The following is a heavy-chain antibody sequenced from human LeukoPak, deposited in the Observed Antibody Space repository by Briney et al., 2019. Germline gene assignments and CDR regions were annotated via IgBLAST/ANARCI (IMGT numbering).Heavy chain of an antibody. J-gene: IGHJ4*02. CDR1: GFTFSNYW. D-gene: IGHD2-21*01. CDR2: IWRGRDDE. CDR3: ARGLTGDEGFDY. V-gene: IGHV3-7*01. Sequence: GGSLRLSCAASGFTFSNYWMNWVRQAPGKGLEWVANIWRGRDDEHYVESVKGGFTISRDNAKNSLYLQMNSLRAEDTAVYYCARGLTGDEGFDYWGQGTLVTVSS.